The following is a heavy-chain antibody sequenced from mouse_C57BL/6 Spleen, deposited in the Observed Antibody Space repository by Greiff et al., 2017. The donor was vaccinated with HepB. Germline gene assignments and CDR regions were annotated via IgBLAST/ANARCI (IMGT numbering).Heavy chain of an antibody. CDR3: ARLGVDFDD. CDR1: GYTFTSYG. J-gene: IGHJ1*03. V-gene: IGHV1-81*01. Sequence: QVQLKESGAELARPGASVKLSCKASGYTFTSYGISWVKQRTGQGLEWIGEIYPRSGNTYYNEKFKGKATLTADKSSSTGYMELRRLTSEDTAVYCCARLGVDFDDWGTGTTVTVSS. D-gene: IGHD1-1*02. CDR2: IYPRSGNT.